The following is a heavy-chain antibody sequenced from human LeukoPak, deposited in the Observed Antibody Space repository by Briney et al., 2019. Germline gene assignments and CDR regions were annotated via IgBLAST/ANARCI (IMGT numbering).Heavy chain of an antibody. V-gene: IGHV3-23*01. CDR1: GFTFSSYA. D-gene: IGHD7-27*01. CDR2: ISGSGGST. CDR3: AKDPWGTGDVY. J-gene: IGHJ4*02. Sequence: GGSLRLSCAAPGFTFSSYAMSWVRQAPGKGLEWVSAISGSGGSTYYADSVKGRFTISRDNSKNTLYLQMNSLRAEDTAVYYCAKDPWGTGDVYWGQGTLVTVSS.